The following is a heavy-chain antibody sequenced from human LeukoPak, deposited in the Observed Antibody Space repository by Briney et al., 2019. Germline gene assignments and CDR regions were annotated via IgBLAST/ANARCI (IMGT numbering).Heavy chain of an antibody. CDR1: GYTFTSYG. D-gene: IGHD7-27*01. V-gene: IGHV1-18*01. CDR3: GTDLGYYYGMDV. Sequence: ASVKVSCKASGYTFTSYGISWVRQAPGQGLEWMGWISAYNGNTNYAQKLQGRVTMTTDTSTSTAYTELRSLRSDDTAVYYCGTDLGYYYGMDVWGQGTTVTVSS. J-gene: IGHJ6*02. CDR2: ISAYNGNT.